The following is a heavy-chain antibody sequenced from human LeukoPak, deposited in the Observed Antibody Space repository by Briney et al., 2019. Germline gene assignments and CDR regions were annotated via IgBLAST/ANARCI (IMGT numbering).Heavy chain of an antibody. CDR3: AKNTYYYDSSGYFPYYYYYYYMDV. D-gene: IGHD3-22*01. CDR1: GFTFSSYA. Sequence: GGSLRLSCAASGFTFSSYAMSWVRQAPGKGLEWVSAISGSGGSTYYADSVKGRSTISRDNSKNTLYLQMNSLRAEDTAVYYCAKNTYYYDSSGYFPYYYYYYYMDVWGKGTTVTISS. J-gene: IGHJ6*03. V-gene: IGHV3-23*01. CDR2: ISGSGGST.